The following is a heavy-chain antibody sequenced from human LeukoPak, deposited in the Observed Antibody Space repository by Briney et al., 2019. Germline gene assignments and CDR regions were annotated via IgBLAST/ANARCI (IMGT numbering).Heavy chain of an antibody. CDR2: IRDTGRNT. CDR3: ARDRRRFLEWLTPPYYFDY. J-gene: IGHJ4*02. V-gene: IGHV3-30*02. Sequence: GGSLRLSCAASGFPFTKYGMHWVRQAPGKGLEWVAFIRDTGRNTYYADSVKGRFTISRDTSKNTLYLQMNSLRTEDTSVYYCARDRRRFLEWLTPPYYFDYWGQGTLVTVSS. CDR1: GFPFTKYG. D-gene: IGHD3-3*01.